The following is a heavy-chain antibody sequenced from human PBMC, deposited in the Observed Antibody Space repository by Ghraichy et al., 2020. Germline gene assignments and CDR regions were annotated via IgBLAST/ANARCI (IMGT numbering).Heavy chain of an antibody. D-gene: IGHD6-19*01. CDR3: AKDGISGGNSGWSWWSDAFDI. V-gene: IGHV3-23*01. CDR1: GFTFSSYD. CDR2: ISGSGGGT. Sequence: LSLTCAASGFTFSSYDMSWVRQAPGTGLEWVSAISGSGGGTYYADSVKGRFTISRDNSKNTLFLQMNSLRAEDTAIYYCAKDGISGGNSGWSWWSDAFDIWGQGTMVTVSS. J-gene: IGHJ3*02.